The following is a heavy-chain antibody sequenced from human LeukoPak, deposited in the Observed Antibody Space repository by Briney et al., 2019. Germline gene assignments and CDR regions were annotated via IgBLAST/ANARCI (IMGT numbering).Heavy chain of an antibody. V-gene: IGHV4-34*01. CDR3: ASKPNCSSTSCYFNWFDP. CDR1: GGSFSGYY. J-gene: IGHJ5*02. D-gene: IGHD2-2*01. CDR2: INHSGST. Sequence: PSETLSLTCAVYGGSFSGYYWSWIRRPPGKGLEWIGEINHSGSTNYNPSLKSRVTISVDTSKNQFSLKLSSVTAADTAVYYCASKPNCSSTSCYFNWFDPWGQGTLVTVSS.